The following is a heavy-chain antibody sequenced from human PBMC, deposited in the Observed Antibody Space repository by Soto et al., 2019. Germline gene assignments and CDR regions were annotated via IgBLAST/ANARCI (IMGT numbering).Heavy chain of an antibody. CDR3: ARGIWFGELWGFDY. D-gene: IGHD3-10*01. CDR1: GFTVSSNY. Sequence: EVQLVETGGGLIQPGGSLRLSCAASGFTVSSNYMSWVRQAPGKGLEWVSVIYSGGSTYYADSVKGRFTISRDNSKNTLYLQMNSLRAEDTAVYYCARGIWFGELWGFDYWGQGTLVTVSS. V-gene: IGHV3-53*02. CDR2: IYSGGST. J-gene: IGHJ4*02.